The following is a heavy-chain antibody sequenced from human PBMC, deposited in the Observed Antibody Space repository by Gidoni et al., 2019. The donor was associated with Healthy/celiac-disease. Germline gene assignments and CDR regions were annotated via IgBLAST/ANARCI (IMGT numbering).Heavy chain of an antibody. CDR1: GCSISSSRYY. J-gene: IGHJ4*02. Sequence: QLQLQASGPGLVKPSETLSLTCTVSGCSISSSRYYLGWIRQPPGKGLEWIGSIYYRWSTYYNPSLKSRVTISVDTSKNQFSLKLSAVTAADTAVYYCAAPRDSSGYSRGHFDYWGQGTLVTVSS. V-gene: IGHV4-39*07. CDR2: IYYRWST. D-gene: IGHD3-22*01. CDR3: AAPRDSSGYSRGHFDY.